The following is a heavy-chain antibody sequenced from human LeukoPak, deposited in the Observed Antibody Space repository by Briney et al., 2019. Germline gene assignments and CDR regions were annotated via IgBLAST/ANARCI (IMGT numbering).Heavy chain of an antibody. V-gene: IGHV1-18*01. J-gene: IGHJ4*02. CDR1: GYTFTSYG. CDR2: ISAYNGNT. CDR3: ASLQGQWLESGPSDY. Sequence: GASVKVSCKASGYTFTSYGISWVRQAPGQGLEWMGWISAYNGNTNYAQKLQGRVTMTTDTSTSTAYMELRSLRSDDTAVYYCASLQGQWLESGPSDYWGQGTLVTVSS. D-gene: IGHD6-19*01.